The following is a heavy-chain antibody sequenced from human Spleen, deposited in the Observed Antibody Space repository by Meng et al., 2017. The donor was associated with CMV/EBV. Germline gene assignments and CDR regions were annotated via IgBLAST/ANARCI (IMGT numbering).Heavy chain of an antibody. Sequence: GESLKISCAASGFHFSTYWMSWVRQAPGKALEWVANINQDGSQRNYVDSVKGRFTISRDNSKNTVYLQMNSLRPEDTAVYYCAKGNSGYNYGCLDYWGQGTLVTVS. CDR2: INQDGSQR. V-gene: IGHV3-7*03. D-gene: IGHD5-18*01. J-gene: IGHJ4*02. CDR3: AKGNSGYNYGCLDY. CDR1: GFHFSTYW.